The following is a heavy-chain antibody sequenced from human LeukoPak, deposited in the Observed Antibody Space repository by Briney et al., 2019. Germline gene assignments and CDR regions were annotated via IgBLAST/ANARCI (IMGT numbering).Heavy chain of an antibody. Sequence: GGSLRLSCAASGFTFSSYWMSWVRQAPWKGLEWVANIKQDGSEKYYVDSVKGRFTISRDNAKNSLYLQINSLRAEDTAVYYCARDLEYYYDSSGYYYGDAFDIWGQGTMVTVSS. V-gene: IGHV3-7*01. CDR1: GFTFSSYW. J-gene: IGHJ3*02. CDR3: ARDLEYYYDSSGYYYGDAFDI. CDR2: IKQDGSEK. D-gene: IGHD3-22*01.